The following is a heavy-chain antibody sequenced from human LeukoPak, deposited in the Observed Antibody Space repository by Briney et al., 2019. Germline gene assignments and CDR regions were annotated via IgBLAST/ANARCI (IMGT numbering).Heavy chain of an antibody. Sequence: ASVKISCKASGGTFSSYAISWVRQAPGQGLEWMGGIIPIFGTANYAQKFQGRVTITADKSTSTAYMELSSLRSEDTAVYYCARGGDGYNYGPLDYWGQGTLVTVSS. V-gene: IGHV1-69*06. J-gene: IGHJ4*02. CDR2: IIPIFGTA. CDR1: GGTFSSYA. CDR3: ARGGDGYNYGPLDY. D-gene: IGHD5-24*01.